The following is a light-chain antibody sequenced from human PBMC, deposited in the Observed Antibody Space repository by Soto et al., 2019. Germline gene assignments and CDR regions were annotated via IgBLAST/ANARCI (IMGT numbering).Light chain of an antibody. CDR3: QQYDRWPPK. J-gene: IGKJ1*01. V-gene: IGKV3-15*01. CDR1: QSVSSY. Sequence: EIVLAQSPASLSLSPGERATLSCRASQSVSSYLAWYQQKLGQAPRLLIYGASTRATGTPARFSGSGSGTEFTLTISSLQSEDFAVYYCQQYDRWPPKFGQGTKVDIK. CDR2: GAS.